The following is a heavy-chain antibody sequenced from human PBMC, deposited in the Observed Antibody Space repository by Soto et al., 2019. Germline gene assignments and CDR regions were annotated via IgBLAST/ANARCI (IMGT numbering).Heavy chain of an antibody. D-gene: IGHD4-17*01. CDR3: ARGDYIGDPETYWYFDL. CDR1: GYTFTSYY. CDR2: INPSGGST. Sequence: QVQLVQSGAEVKKPGASVKVSCKASGYTFTSYYMHWVRQAPGQGLEWMGIINPSGGSTSYAQKFQGRVTMTRXXSXSXXYMELSSLRSEATAVYYCARGDYIGDPETYWYFDLWGRGTLVTVSS. V-gene: IGHV1-46*01. J-gene: IGHJ2*01.